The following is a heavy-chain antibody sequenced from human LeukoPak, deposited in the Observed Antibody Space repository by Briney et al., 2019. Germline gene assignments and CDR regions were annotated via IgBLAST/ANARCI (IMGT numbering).Heavy chain of an antibody. CDR2: ISYDGSNK. Sequence: GGSLRLSCAASGFTFSSYAMHWVRQAPGKGLEWVAVISYDGSNKYYADPVKGRFTISRDNSKNTLYLQMNSLRAEDTAVYYCARDRELSYFDYWGQGTLVTVSS. CDR1: GFTFSSYA. V-gene: IGHV3-30-3*01. CDR3: ARDRELSYFDY. J-gene: IGHJ4*02. D-gene: IGHD1-7*01.